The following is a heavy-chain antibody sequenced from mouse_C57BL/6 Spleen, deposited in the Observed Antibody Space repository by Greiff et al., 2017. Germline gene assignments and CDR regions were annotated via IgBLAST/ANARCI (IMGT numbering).Heavy chain of an antibody. Sequence: QVQLQQPGAELVKPGASVKMSCKASGYTFTSYWITWVKQRPGQGLEWIGDIYPGSGSTNYTEKFKSKATLTVDTSSSTAYMQLSSLTSEDSAVYYCARWGLYYGSREEDYWGQGTTLTVSS. CDR2: IYPGSGST. CDR1: GYTFTSYW. CDR3: ARWGLYYGSREEDY. J-gene: IGHJ2*01. V-gene: IGHV1-55*01. D-gene: IGHD1-1*01.